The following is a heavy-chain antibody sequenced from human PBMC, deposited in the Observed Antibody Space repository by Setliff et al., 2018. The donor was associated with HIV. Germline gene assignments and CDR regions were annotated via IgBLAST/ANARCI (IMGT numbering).Heavy chain of an antibody. CDR2: ISGGGGST. Sequence: ETLSLTCTVSGGSISSHYWSWVRQAPGKGLEWVSGISGGGGSTNYADSVKGRFTISRDNSENTLYLQMNSLRADDTAMYYCAKGHYDDWYYFDYWGPGTLVTVSS. CDR3: AKGHYDDWYYFDY. CDR1: GGSISSHY. V-gene: IGHV3-23*01. D-gene: IGHD4-17*01. J-gene: IGHJ4*02.